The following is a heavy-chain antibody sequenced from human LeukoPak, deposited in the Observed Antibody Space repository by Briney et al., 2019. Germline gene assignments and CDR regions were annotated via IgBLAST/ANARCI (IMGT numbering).Heavy chain of an antibody. D-gene: IGHD6-13*01. V-gene: IGHV1-3*03. CDR1: GYTFTSYA. CDR2: INAGNGNT. Sequence: ASVKVSCKASGYTFTSYAMHWVRQAPGQRLEWMGWINAGNGNTKYSQEFQGRVTITRDTSASTAYMELSSLRSEDMAVYYCARPAAAGRTWFDPWGQGTLVTVSS. CDR3: ARPAAAGRTWFDP. J-gene: IGHJ5*02.